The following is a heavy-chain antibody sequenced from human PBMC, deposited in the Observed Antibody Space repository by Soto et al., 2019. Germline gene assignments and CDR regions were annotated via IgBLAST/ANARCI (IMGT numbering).Heavy chain of an antibody. J-gene: IGHJ4*02. V-gene: IGHV3-74*01. CDR2: ISSDGSII. CDR1: GFTFRTFW. CDR3: VRGYGDSGNDY. Sequence: GGSLRLSCAASGFTFRTFWMHWARQAPGKGLLWLSRISSDGSIITYADSVKGRFTISRDNAKNMLYLQMNSLRAEDSAVYYCVRGYGDSGNDYWGQGTLVTVSS. D-gene: IGHD4-17*01.